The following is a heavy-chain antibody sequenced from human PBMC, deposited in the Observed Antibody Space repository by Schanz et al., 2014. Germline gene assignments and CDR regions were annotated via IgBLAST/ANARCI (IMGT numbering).Heavy chain of an antibody. J-gene: IGHJ4*02. CDR2: ISSSSMYI. Sequence: VQLVESGGGLVQPGGSVRLSCGASGFSFSTHWMAWVRQAPGKGLEWVSSISSSSMYIYQADSMRGRFTISRDNAKNSLYLQVNNLSAEDTAVYYCVRDKKGFVAVAGRAPFDYWGQGTLXTVSS. D-gene: IGHD6-19*01. CDR3: VRDKKGFVAVAGRAPFDY. V-gene: IGHV3-21*01. CDR1: GFSFSTHW.